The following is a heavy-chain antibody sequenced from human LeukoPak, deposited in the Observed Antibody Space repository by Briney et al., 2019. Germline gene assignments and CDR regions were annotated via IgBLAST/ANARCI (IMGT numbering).Heavy chain of an antibody. Sequence: SETPSLTCTPPGGSINTGDYYWAFSRHPPGKRIEWIGSLFYSGNMYYNPSLEGRVTISVDTSKNQFSLNLRSVTAADTALYYCARENIVSTRDFDQWGQGTLVTVSS. D-gene: IGHD5/OR15-5a*01. J-gene: IGHJ4*02. CDR1: GGSINTGDYY. CDR3: ARENIVSTRDFDQ. V-gene: IGHV4-39*07. CDR2: LFYSGNM.